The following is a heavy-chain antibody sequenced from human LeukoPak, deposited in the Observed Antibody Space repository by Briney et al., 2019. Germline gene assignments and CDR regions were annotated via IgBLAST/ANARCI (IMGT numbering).Heavy chain of an antibody. J-gene: IGHJ5*02. D-gene: IGHD2-8*01. CDR2: IGSDYKT. CDR1: GFTIGGFA. CDR3: ARDLTSGDL. V-gene: IGHV3-23*01. Sequence: GGSLMLSCAASGFTIGGFAMTWVRQAPGKGLEWVSSIGSDYKTHYSESVKGRFAISRDNSQSTVFLQMNSLRAEDTAVYYCARDLTSGDLWGQGTLVTVSS.